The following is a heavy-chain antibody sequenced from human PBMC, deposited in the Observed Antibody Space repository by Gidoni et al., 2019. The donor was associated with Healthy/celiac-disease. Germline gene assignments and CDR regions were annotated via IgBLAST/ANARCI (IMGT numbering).Heavy chain of an antibody. Sequence: QVQLQESGPGLVKPSGTLSLTCAVSGGSLSSSNWWSWVRQPPGKGLEWIGEIYHNGSTNYNPSLKSRVTISVDKSKNQFSLKLSSVTAADTAVYYCARREYQRDSLEYFDYWGQGTLVTVSS. V-gene: IGHV4-4*02. CDR2: IYHNGST. D-gene: IGHD2-2*01. CDR3: ARREYQRDSLEYFDY. CDR1: GGSLSSSNW. J-gene: IGHJ4*02.